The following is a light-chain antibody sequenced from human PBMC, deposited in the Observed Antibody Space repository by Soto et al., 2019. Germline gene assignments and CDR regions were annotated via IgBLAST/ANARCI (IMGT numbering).Light chain of an antibody. CDR2: DVS. CDR3: SSYTIGNTLV. J-gene: IGLJ1*01. Sequence: QSALTQPASVSGSPGQSITISCTGTSSDVGGDNYVSWYQQYPGKAPKLMIYDVSNRPSGDSNRFSASKSGNSASLTISGVEAENEADYFFSSYTIGNTLVVGSGTKLTVL. V-gene: IGLV2-14*01. CDR1: SSDVGGDNY.